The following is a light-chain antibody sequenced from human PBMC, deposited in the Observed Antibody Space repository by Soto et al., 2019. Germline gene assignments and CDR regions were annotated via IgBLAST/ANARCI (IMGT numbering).Light chain of an antibody. CDR1: QSISVH. J-gene: IGKJ2*01. CDR3: QQSYITPYT. Sequence: DIQMTQSPSSLSASVGDTVTITCRASQSISVHLNWYQQKGGKVPKLLIYAASNLYSGVPSRFSGSGSETDFALTISSLQPVDFSAYYCQQSYITPYTFGQGTRLEIK. V-gene: IGKV1-39*01. CDR2: AAS.